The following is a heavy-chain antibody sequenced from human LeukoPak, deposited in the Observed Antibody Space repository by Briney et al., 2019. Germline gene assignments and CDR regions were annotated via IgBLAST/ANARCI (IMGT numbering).Heavy chain of an antibody. D-gene: IGHD3-10*01. Sequence: SETLSLTCTVSGGSISSGSCYWRWLRQPAGAGLEGFGRMYTSWSTNYNPSLKSRVTISVDKSKNQFSLKLSSVTAADTAVYYCARYGSGSYRSVDDYWGQGTLVTVSS. CDR1: GGSISSGSCY. CDR2: MYTSWST. CDR3: ARYGSGSYRSVDDY. J-gene: IGHJ4*02. V-gene: IGHV4-61*02.